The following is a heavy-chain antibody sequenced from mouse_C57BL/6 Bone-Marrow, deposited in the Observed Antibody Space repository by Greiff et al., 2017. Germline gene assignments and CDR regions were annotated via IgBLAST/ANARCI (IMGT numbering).Heavy chain of an antibody. D-gene: IGHD1-1*01. Sequence: VQLQQPGAELVRPGSSVKLSCKASGYTFTSYWMDWVKQRPGQGLEWIGNIYPSDSETHYNQKFKDKATLTVDKSSSTAYMQLSRLTSEDSAVYYCARDYGSSYGYWYFGVGGTGTTVTVSS. CDR3: ARDYGSSYGYWYFGV. CDR2: IYPSDSET. CDR1: GYTFTSYW. J-gene: IGHJ1*03. V-gene: IGHV1-61*01.